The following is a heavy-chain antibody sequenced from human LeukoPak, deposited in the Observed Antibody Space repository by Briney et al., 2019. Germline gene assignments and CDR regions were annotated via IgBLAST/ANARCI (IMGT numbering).Heavy chain of an antibody. Sequence: PSETLSLTCTVSDGSISSNSYYWGWIRQPPGKGLEWIANIYYSGNTYYNASVKSRVTISIDSSKNQFSLMLSSVTAADTAVYYCARQTGSGLFTLPGGQGTLVTVSS. CDR3: ARQTGSGLFTLP. V-gene: IGHV4-39*01. CDR1: DGSISSNSYY. D-gene: IGHD3/OR15-3a*01. CDR2: IYYSGNT. J-gene: IGHJ4*02.